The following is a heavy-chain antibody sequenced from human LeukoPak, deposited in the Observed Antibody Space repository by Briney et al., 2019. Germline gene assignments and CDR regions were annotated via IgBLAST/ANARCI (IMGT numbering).Heavy chain of an antibody. D-gene: IGHD2-8*01. CDR1: GGSISSSSYY. J-gene: IGHJ4*02. CDR2: IYYSGST. CDR3: ARHSTNLIRVAY. V-gene: IGHV4-39*01. Sequence: SETLPLTCTVSGGSISSSSYYWGWIRQPPGQGLEWIGSIYYSGSTYYNPSLKSRVTISVDTSKNQFSLKLSSVTAADTAVYYCARHSTNLIRVAYWGQRTLVTVSS.